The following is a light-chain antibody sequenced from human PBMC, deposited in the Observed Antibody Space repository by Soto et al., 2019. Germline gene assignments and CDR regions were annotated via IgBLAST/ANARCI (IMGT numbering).Light chain of an antibody. Sequence: DIPMTQSPSSLSASVGDRVTITCRASQYISTYLHWFQQKPGKAPKVLIYAASNLQGGVPSRFSGSGSGTDFTLTISSLQPEDFAIFYCQQGYAAPFTFGHGTRLEI. CDR3: QQGYAAPFT. CDR2: AAS. J-gene: IGKJ2*01. CDR1: QYISTY. V-gene: IGKV1-39*01.